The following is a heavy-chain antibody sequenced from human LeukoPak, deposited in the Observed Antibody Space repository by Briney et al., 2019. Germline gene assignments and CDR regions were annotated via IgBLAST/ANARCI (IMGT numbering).Heavy chain of an antibody. CDR2: IYYSGST. D-gene: IGHD3-10*01. J-gene: IGHJ2*01. V-gene: IGHV4-59*08. CDR3: ARHVGFAWYFDL. Sequence: GSLRLSCAASGFTFSSYDMSWVRQAPGKGLEWIGYIYYSGSTNYNPSLKSRVTISVDTSKNQFSLKLSSVTAADTAVYYCARHVGFAWYFDLWGRGTLVTVSS. CDR1: GFTFSSYD.